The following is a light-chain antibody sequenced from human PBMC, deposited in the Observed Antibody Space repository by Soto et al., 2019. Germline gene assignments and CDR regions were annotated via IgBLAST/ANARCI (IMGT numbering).Light chain of an antibody. V-gene: IGLV2-14*01. J-gene: IGLJ1*01. CDR2: DVS. CDR1: SRDVGGYNY. Sequence: QSALTQPASVSGSPGQSITISCTGTSRDVGGYNYVSWYQQHPGKAPKLMIYDVSNRPSGVSNRFSGSKSGNTASLTISGLQAEDEADYYCSSYTSSSTFYVFGPGTKVTVL. CDR3: SSYTSSSTFYV.